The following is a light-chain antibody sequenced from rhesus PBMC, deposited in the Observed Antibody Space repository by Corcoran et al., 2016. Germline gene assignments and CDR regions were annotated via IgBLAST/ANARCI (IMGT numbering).Light chain of an antibody. CDR1: SSNIGGYD. Sequence: QSVLTQPPSVSGAPGQKVTISCTGSSSNIGGYDVHWYQQLPGTAPKLLIYDNNKRPSGISDRFSGSKSGTSASLAITGLQTEDEADYYCQSYYSSLNADVFGSGTTLTVL. V-gene: IGLV1-64*01. CDR2: DNN. CDR3: QSYYSSLNADV. J-gene: IGLJ6*01.